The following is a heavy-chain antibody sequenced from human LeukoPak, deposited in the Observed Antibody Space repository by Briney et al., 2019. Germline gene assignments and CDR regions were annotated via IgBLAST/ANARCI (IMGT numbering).Heavy chain of an antibody. J-gene: IGHJ4*02. CDR2: IYSGGST. V-gene: IGHV3-53*01. CDR3: VKDLGAVAPDY. Sequence: GGSLRLSCAASGFTVSSNYMSWVRQAPGKGLEWVSVIYSGGSTYYADSVKGRFTISRDNSKNTLYLQMNSLRAEDTAVYYCVKDLGAVAPDYWGQGTLVTVSS. CDR1: GFTVSSNY. D-gene: IGHD6-19*01.